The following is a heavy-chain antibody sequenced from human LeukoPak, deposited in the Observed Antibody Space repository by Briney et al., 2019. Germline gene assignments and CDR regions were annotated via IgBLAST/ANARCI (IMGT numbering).Heavy chain of an antibody. Sequence: ASVKVSCKASGYTFTGYYIHWVRQTPGQGLEWMGWINPNSGGTHYAQKFQGRVTMTRDTSINTFYMELSSLSSDDTAVYYCARSLAAVTTGASYWGQGTLVTVSS. CDR1: GYTFTGYY. CDR3: ARSLAAVTTGASY. J-gene: IGHJ4*02. V-gene: IGHV1-2*02. CDR2: INPNSGGT. D-gene: IGHD4-17*01.